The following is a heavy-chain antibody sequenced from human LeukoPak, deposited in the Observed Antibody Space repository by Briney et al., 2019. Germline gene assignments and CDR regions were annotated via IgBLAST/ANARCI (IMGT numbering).Heavy chain of an antibody. CDR3: ARYQGGGWDV. CDR1: GFTFSNYW. D-gene: IGHD6-25*01. Sequence: PGGSLRLSCTASGFTFSNYWMTWVRQAPGKRPEWVADIKQDGSEKYSLDSLKGRFTISRDNAKTSLYLQMDSLRAEDTAVYYCARYQGGGWDVWGQGTTVTVSS. CDR2: IKQDGSEK. J-gene: IGHJ6*02. V-gene: IGHV3-7*01.